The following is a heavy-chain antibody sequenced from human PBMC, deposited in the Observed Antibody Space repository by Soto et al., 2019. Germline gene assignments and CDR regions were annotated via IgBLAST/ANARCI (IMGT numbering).Heavy chain of an antibody. V-gene: IGHV1-24*01. CDR1: GHTLTELS. D-gene: IGHD1-1*01. CDR2: FDPEDGET. Sequence: QVQLVQSGAEVKKHGASVKVSCKVSGHTLTELSMHWVRLAPGKGLEWMGGFDPEDGETISAQKFQGRVTMTEDTSTDSTYLELSSLRSEDTAVYYCAAGGTRWLHSPFDYWGQGTLVTISS. CDR3: AAGGTRWLHSPFDY. J-gene: IGHJ4*02.